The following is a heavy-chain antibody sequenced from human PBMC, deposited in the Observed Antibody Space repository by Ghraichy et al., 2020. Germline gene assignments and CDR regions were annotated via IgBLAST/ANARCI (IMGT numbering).Heavy chain of an antibody. CDR3: ARDGVVVVPAAMEGYYYGVDV. V-gene: IGHV3-21*01. CDR1: GFTFSSYS. CDR2: ISSSSSYI. J-gene: IGHJ6*02. D-gene: IGHD2-2*01. Sequence: GGSLRLSCAASGFTFSSYSMNWVRQAPGKGLECVSSISSSSSYIYYADSVKGRFTISRDNAKNSLYLQMNSLRAEDTAVYYCARDGVVVVPAAMEGYYYGVDVWRQGTTATVPS.